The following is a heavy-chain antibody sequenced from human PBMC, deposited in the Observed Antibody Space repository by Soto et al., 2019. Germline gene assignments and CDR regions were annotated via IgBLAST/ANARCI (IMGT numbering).Heavy chain of an antibody. D-gene: IGHD3-10*01. CDR2: IWYDGSNK. CDR3: ARDTARAMVRIYYGMDV. V-gene: IGHV3-33*01. Sequence: QVQLVESGGGVVQPGRSLRLSCAASGFTFSSYGMHWVRQAPGKGLEGVAVIWYDGSNKYYADSVKGRFTISRDNSKNTLYLQMNSLRVEDTAVYYCARDTARAMVRIYYGMDVWGQGTTVTVSS. J-gene: IGHJ6*02. CDR1: GFTFSSYG.